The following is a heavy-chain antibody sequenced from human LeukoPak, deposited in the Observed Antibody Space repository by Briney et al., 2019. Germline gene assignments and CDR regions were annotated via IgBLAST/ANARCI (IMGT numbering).Heavy chain of an antibody. Sequence: GGSLRLSCAASGFTFSGSAMHWVRQASGKGLEWVGRIRSKANNDATAYAASVKGRFTISRDDSKNTAYLQMNSLKTEDTAVYYCTRPDDYGDYWGQGTLVTVSS. J-gene: IGHJ4*02. CDR1: GFTFSGSA. V-gene: IGHV3-73*01. CDR2: IRSKANNDAT. CDR3: TRPDDYGDY.